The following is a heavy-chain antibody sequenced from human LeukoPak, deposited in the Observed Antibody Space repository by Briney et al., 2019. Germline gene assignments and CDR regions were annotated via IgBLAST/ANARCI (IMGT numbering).Heavy chain of an antibody. Sequence: GGSLRLSCAASGFTFSGSAMHWVRQASGKGLEWVGRIRSKANNDATAYAASVKGRFTISRDDSKNTAYLQMNSLKTEDTAVYYCTRPDDYGDYWGQGTLVTVSS. J-gene: IGHJ4*02. CDR1: GFTFSGSA. V-gene: IGHV3-73*01. CDR2: IRSKANNDAT. CDR3: TRPDDYGDY.